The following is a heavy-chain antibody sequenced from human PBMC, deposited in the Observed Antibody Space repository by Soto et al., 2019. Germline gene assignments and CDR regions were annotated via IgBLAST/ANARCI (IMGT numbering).Heavy chain of an antibody. CDR2: ISYDGSNK. CDR1: GFTFSSYG. CDR3: AKALLLRFLLDYYYGMDV. V-gene: IGHV3-30*18. D-gene: IGHD3-3*01. Sequence: GSLRLSCAASGFTFSSYGMHWVRQAPGKGLEWVAVISYDGSNKYYADSVKGRFTISRDNSKNTLYLQMNSLRAEDTAVYYCAKALLLRFLLDYYYGMDVWGQGTTVTVSS. J-gene: IGHJ6*02.